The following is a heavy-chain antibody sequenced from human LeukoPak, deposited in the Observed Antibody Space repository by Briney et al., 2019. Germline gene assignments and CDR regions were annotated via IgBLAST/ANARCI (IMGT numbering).Heavy chain of an antibody. D-gene: IGHD1-26*01. V-gene: IGHV3-9*01. CDR1: GFTFDDYA. Sequence: PGGSLRLSCAASGFTFDDYAMHWVRQAPGKGLEWVSGISWNSGSIGYADSVKGRFTISRDNAKNSLYLQMNSLRAEDTALYYCAKALGDISGSWDMGVWGKGTTVTISS. J-gene: IGHJ6*03. CDR3: AKALGDISGSWDMGV. CDR2: ISWNSGSI.